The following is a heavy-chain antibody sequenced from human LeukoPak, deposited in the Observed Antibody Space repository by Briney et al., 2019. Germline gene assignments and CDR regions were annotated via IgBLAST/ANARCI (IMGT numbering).Heavy chain of an antibody. V-gene: IGHV3-11*01. J-gene: IGHJ4*02. CDR1: GFTFSDYY. Sequence: GGSLRLSCAASGFTFSDYYMSWIRQAPGKGLEWVSYISSSGSTIYYADSVKGRFTISRDNAKNSLYLQMNSLRAEDTAVYYCARGVLSGYNSGWYHDYWGQGTLVTVSS. CDR3: ARGVLSGYNSGWYHDY. D-gene: IGHD6-19*01. CDR2: ISSSGSTI.